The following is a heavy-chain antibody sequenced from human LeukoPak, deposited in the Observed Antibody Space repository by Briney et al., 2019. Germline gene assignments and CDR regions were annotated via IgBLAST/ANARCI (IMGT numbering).Heavy chain of an antibody. J-gene: IGHJ4*02. V-gene: IGHV4-39*01. Sequence: SETLSLTCTVSGGSISSSNYYWGWIRQPPGKGLEWIGTIFNSGSTYYNPSLKSRVTISVDTSKNQFSLKLSSVTAADTAVYYCARHLGRIAASHIDYWGQGTLVTVSS. D-gene: IGHD6-13*01. CDR1: GGSISSSNYY. CDR3: ARHLGRIAASHIDY. CDR2: IFNSGST.